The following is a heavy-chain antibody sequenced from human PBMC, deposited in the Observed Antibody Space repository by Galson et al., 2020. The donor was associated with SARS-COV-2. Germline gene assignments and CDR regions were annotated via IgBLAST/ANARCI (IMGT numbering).Heavy chain of an antibody. Sequence: SVQVSCKSSGGTFTSYAFSWVRQAPGQGLEWLGRITPILGLRNYAQKFQGRVTITADKSTSTVYMQLSSLRSEDTAVYFCARSIDSTDYDLHDAFDIWGQGTTVTVSS. D-gene: IGHD3-22*01. CDR1: GGTFTSYA. J-gene: IGHJ3*02. V-gene: IGHV1-69*04. CDR3: ARSIDSTDYDLHDAFDI. CDR2: ITPILGLR.